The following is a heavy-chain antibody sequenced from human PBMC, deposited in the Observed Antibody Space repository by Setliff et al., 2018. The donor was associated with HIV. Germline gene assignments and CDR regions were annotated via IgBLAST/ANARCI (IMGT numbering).Heavy chain of an antibody. CDR3: AREAVDDYARYFDY. CDR1: GDSISSNNYY. J-gene: IGHJ4*02. D-gene: IGHD4-17*01. V-gene: IGHV4-39*07. CDR2: IFCSETVYYGGRT. Sequence: PSETLSLTCTVSGDSISSNNYYWGWIRQPPGKGPERIGSIFCSETVYYGGRTYYSPSLKSRVTISVDTSKNQFSLELSSVTAADTAVYYCAREAVDDYARYFDYWGQGSLVTVSS.